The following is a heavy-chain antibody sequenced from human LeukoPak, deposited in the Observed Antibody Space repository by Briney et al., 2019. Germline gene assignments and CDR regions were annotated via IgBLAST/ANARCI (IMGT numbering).Heavy chain of an antibody. Sequence: GGSLRLSCAASGFTFSTYSMNWVRQAPGNWLEWVSYISSSRTTTFYTDSVKGRFTISRDNAKNSLYLQMNSLRVEDTAVYYCARGPYGDYDSYYGVDVWGQGTTVTVS. J-gene: IGHJ6*02. CDR2: ISSSRTTT. V-gene: IGHV3-48*01. D-gene: IGHD4-17*01. CDR3: ARGPYGDYDSYYGVDV. CDR1: GFTFSTYS.